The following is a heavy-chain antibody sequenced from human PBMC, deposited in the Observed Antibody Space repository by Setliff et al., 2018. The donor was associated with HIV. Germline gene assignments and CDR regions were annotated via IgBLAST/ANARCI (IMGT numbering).Heavy chain of an antibody. D-gene: IGHD1-1*01. CDR3: ARDWNHYFYYMDV. CDR1: GDSVTRGGDF. V-gene: IGHV4-31*03. CDR2: IYYSGST. Sequence: PSETLSLTCTVSGDSVTRGGDFWSWIRQRPGKGLEWIGYIYYSGSTYHNPSLKSRVTISVDTSKNQFSLKLNSVTAADTAVYYCARDWNHYFYYMDVWGKGTTVTVSS. J-gene: IGHJ6*03.